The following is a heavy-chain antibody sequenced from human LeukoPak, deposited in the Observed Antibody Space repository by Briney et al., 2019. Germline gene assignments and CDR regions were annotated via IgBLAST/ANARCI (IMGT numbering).Heavy chain of an antibody. CDR1: GLTFSSYG. D-gene: IGHD1-26*01. CDR3: ARGFGGSYGSYFDS. J-gene: IGHJ4*02. V-gene: IGHV3-33*01. CDR2: IWYDGSNT. Sequence: GGSLRLSCAASGLTFSSYGMHWVRQAPGKGLEWVAVIWYDGSNTDYADSVKGRFTISRDNSKDTLYLHMNSLSAEDTAVYYCARGFGGSYGSYFDSWGQGTLVTVSS.